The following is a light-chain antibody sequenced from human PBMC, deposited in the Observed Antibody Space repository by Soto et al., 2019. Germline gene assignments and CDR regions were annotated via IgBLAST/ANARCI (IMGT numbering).Light chain of an antibody. V-gene: IGKV3-20*01. CDR1: QSISSTY. CDR2: GIS. J-gene: IGKJ1*01. CDR3: QQYDRSPWT. Sequence: EVVLTQSPGTLSLSPGERATLSCRASQSISSTYLGWYQQKHGQAPRLLIYGISSRAIGIPDRFSGSGSGTDFTLTISRLEPVDFAVYYCQQYDRSPWTVGQGTKVEIK.